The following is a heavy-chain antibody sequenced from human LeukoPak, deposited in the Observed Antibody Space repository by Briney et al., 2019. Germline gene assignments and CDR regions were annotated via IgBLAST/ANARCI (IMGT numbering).Heavy chain of an antibody. V-gene: IGHV1-2*02. Sequence: ASVKVSCKASGYTFTDYYMHWVRQAPGQGLEWMGWINPNSGVTTFAQKFQGRVTMTRDTSISTAYMEVSGLRYDDTAVYYCERDGGIYYDNSDTYYGPGDSWGQGTLITVSS. CDR3: ERDGGIYYDNSDTYYGPGDS. D-gene: IGHD3-22*01. J-gene: IGHJ4*02. CDR1: GYTFTDYY. CDR2: INPNSGVT.